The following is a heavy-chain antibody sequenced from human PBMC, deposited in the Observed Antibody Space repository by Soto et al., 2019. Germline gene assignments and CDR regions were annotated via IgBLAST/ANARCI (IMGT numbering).Heavy chain of an antibody. D-gene: IGHD3-10*01. J-gene: IGHJ3*01. V-gene: IGHV3-7*01. Sequence: EVQVVESGGGLVQPGGSLRLSCAASDFTISPYWMTWVRQTPGQGLEFVANIKEDGSVRNYVDSVKGRFTISRDNAKHSLYLQMHSLRAEDTAVYYGGTDQWGGAFDLSGQGTTVTVSS. CDR3: GTDQWGGAFDL. CDR2: IKEDGSVR. CDR1: DFTISPYW.